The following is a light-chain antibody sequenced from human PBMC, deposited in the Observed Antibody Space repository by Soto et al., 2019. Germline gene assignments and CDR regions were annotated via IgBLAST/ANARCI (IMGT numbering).Light chain of an antibody. Sequence: AIRMTQSPSSLSASTGDRVTITCRASQGISSYLAWYQQKPGKAPKLLIYAASTLQSAVPSRFSGSGSGTDFTLTISCLQSEDFATYYCQQYYSYPLTFVGGTKVDIK. CDR3: QQYYSYPLT. V-gene: IGKV1-8*01. CDR1: QGISSY. J-gene: IGKJ4*01. CDR2: AAS.